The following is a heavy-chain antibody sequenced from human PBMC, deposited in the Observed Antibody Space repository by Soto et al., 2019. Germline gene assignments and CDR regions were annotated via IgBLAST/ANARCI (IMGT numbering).Heavy chain of an antibody. J-gene: IGHJ4*02. D-gene: IGHD1-1*01. CDR3: VSGPGTTADY. Sequence: QLQLQESGPGLVKPSETLSLTCTVSGGSISSTRYYWGWIRQPQGKGLEWIGTTYYTGSTYYNPSLKSRVTISVDMSKNQFSLKVRSVTAADTAVYYCVSGPGTTADYWGQGTLVTVSS. CDR1: GGSISSTRYY. V-gene: IGHV4-39*01. CDR2: TYYTGST.